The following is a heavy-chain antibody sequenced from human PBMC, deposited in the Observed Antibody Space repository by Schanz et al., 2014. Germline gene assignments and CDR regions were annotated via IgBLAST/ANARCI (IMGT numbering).Heavy chain of an antibody. J-gene: IGHJ1*01. CDR2: ISSSSSVI. CDR1: GFTFSGYH. D-gene: IGHD4-17*01. Sequence: EVQLVESGGGLVQPGGSLRLSCAASGFTFSGYHMIWVRQAPGKGLEWVSYISSSSSVIDYPDSVKGRFTISRDNAKNSLFLQMNSLRDEDTAVYYCARGLDHGVNGIQHWGQGTTVVVHS. V-gene: IGHV3-48*02. CDR3: ARGLDHGVNGIQH.